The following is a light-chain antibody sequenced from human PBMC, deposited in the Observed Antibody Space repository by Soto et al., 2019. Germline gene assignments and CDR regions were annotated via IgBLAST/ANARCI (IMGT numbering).Light chain of an antibody. Sequence: AIQMTHSPSSLSASALYIVTITFRASQGIRNDLGWYQQKPGKAPKLLIYAASSLQSGVPSRFSGSGSGTDFTLTISSLQPEDFATYYCQKLNSYPINFGQGTRLEIK. V-gene: IGKV1-6*01. CDR2: AAS. J-gene: IGKJ5*01. CDR3: QKLNSYPIN. CDR1: QGIRND.